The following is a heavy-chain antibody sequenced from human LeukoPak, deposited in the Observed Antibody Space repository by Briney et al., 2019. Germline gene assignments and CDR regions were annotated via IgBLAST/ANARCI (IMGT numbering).Heavy chain of an antibody. D-gene: IGHD3-22*01. CDR2: ISGSGGST. V-gene: IGHV3-23*01. CDR1: GFTFSSYA. Sequence: GGSRRLSCAASGFTFSSYAMSWVRQAPGKGLEWVSAISGSGGSTYYADSVKGRFTISRDNSKNTLYLQMNSLRAEDTAVYYCAKGSDYYDSSYLFDYWGQGTLVTVSS. CDR3: AKGSDYYDSSYLFDY. J-gene: IGHJ4*02.